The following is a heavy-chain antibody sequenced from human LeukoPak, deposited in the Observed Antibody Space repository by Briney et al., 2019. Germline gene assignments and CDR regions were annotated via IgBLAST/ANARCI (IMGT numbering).Heavy chain of an antibody. J-gene: IGHJ4*02. V-gene: IGHV1-2*02. CDR3: ARVGPGYCTNGVCYKGGGNYFDY. CDR2: INPNSGGT. Sequence: ASVKVSCKASGYTFTGYYMHWVRQAPGQGLEWMGWINPNSGGTNYAQKFQGRVTMTRDTSISTAYMELSRLRSDDTAVYYCARVGPGYCTNGVCYKGGGNYFDYWGQGTPVTVSS. D-gene: IGHD2-8*01. CDR1: GYTFTGYY.